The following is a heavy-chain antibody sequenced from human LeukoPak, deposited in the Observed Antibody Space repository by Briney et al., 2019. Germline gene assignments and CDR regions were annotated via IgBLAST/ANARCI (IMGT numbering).Heavy chain of an antibody. CDR2: IYYREST. D-gene: IGHD4-17*01. V-gene: IGHV4-31*03. CDR3: ASVHDGDQHFDY. CDR1: AGSIISGCYY. Sequence: PSETLSLTCTVAAGSIISGCYYCSWLREHRGKGLERFVYIYYRESTYYNPSLKSRVTISVDTSKNQFSLKLRSVTAAAAAVYYCASVHDGDQHFDYWGQGTLVTVSS. J-gene: IGHJ4*02.